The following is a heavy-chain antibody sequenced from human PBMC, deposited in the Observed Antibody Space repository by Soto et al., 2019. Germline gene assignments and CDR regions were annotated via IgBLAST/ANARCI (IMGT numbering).Heavy chain of an antibody. CDR2: IYWDDSK. Sequence: QITLKESGPTLVRPTQTLTLTCAFSGFSLSTSGVGVGWTRQPPGKAGGRLAVIYWDDSKHYSPSLRRRLTITQDTSKNQVVLTMTNMDPMYTGTYYFAHKVPEDWPLDYWGQGTLVTVSS. V-gene: IGHV2-5*02. CDR3: AHKVPEDWPLDY. D-gene: IGHD3-9*01. J-gene: IGHJ4*02. CDR1: GFSLSTSGVG.